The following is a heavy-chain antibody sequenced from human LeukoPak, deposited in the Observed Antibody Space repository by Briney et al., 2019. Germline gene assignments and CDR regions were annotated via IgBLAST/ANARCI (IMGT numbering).Heavy chain of an antibody. CDR2: IYYSGST. D-gene: IGHD3-10*01. Sequence: PSETLSLTCTVSGGSISGYYWSWIRQPPGKGLEWIGYIYYSGSTVYNPSLKSRVSMSADTSKNQLSLKLSSVTAADTAVYYCVRMDCGSGSYYLDYWGQGNLVTVSS. V-gene: IGHV4-59*01. CDR1: GGSISGYY. J-gene: IGHJ4*02. CDR3: VRMDCGSGSYYLDY.